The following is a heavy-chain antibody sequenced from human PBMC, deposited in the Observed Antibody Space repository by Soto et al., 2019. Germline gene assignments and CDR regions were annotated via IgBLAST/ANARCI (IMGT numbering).Heavy chain of an antibody. CDR2: ISAYNGHT. CDR1: GYTFTSYG. CDR3: TRDLSRDWFDP. D-gene: IGHD2-2*01. Sequence: QVQLVQSGAEVKKPGASVQVSCKASGYTFTSYGIRWVRQAPGQGLEWMGWISAYNGHTNYAQKLQGSVTMTTDTATSTAYMELRSLRSDDTAVDYCTRDLSRDWFDPWGQGTLVTVAS. J-gene: IGHJ5*02. V-gene: IGHV1-18*01.